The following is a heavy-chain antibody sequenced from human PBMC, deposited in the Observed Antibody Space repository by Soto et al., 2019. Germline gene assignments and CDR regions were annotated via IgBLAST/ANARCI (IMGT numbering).Heavy chain of an antibody. CDR3: ATGGRGYSYAPRFYFEY. J-gene: IGHJ4*02. Sequence: QVQLVQSGAEVTKPGSSVKVTCKASGAIFSSNAISWVRQAPGQGLEWMGGILPSFGRTNYAQKFQGRVTITADESTRTAYMELSSLKSEDTAVYYCATGGRGYSYAPRFYFEYCGQGTLVTVSS. CDR1: GAIFSSNA. V-gene: IGHV1-69*01. CDR2: ILPSFGRT. D-gene: IGHD5-18*01.